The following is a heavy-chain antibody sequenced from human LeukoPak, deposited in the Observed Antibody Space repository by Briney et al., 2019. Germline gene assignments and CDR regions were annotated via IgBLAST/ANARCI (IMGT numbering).Heavy chain of an antibody. CDR2: IYYSAST. D-gene: IGHD5-18*01. V-gene: IGHV4-61*01. J-gene: IGHJ4*02. CDR1: GGSVSSGSYY. Sequence: SETLSLTCTVSGGSVSSGSYYWSWIRQPPGKGLEWIGYIYYSASTNYNPSLKSRVTISVDTSDNQFSLKLSSVTAADTAVYYCARGSRGYSYGWGQGTLVTVSS. CDR3: ARGSRGYSYG.